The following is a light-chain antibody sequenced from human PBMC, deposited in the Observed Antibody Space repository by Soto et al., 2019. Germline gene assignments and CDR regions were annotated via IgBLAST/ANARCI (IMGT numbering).Light chain of an antibody. CDR3: SSYAGSPLLV. V-gene: IGLV2-14*01. Sequence: QSALTQPASVSGSPGQSITISCTGTSSDVGGYNYVSWFQHHPGKAPKLIIYEVSYRPSGVSNRFSGSKSGDTASLTISGLQADDEADYYCSSYAGSPLLVFGTGTKLTVL. CDR2: EVS. CDR1: SSDVGGYNY. J-gene: IGLJ1*01.